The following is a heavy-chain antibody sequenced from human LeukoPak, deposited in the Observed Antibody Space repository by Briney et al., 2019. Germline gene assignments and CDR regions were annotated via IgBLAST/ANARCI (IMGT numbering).Heavy chain of an antibody. J-gene: IGHJ5*02. V-gene: IGHV4-61*02. CDR3: ARSAAGQFDWFDP. CDR2: IYTSGST. CDR1: GGSISSGSYY. Sequence: SETLSLTCTVSGGSISSGSYYWSWIRQPAGKGLEWIGRIYTSGSTNYNPSLKSRVTISVDTSKNQFSLKLSSVTAADTAVYYCARSAAGQFDWFDPWGQGTLVTVSS. D-gene: IGHD6-13*01.